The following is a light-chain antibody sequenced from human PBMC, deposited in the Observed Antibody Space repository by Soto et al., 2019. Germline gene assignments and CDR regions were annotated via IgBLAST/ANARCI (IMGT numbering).Light chain of an antibody. CDR3: QQSCSSPPT. V-gene: IGKV1-39*01. Sequence: IQLTQSPSSLSASVGDRVTINCRASQGISSYLAWYQQKPGKAPKFLIYAASTLQSGVPSRFSGSRSGPDFTLTISSMQPEDFATYYCQQSCSSPPTFGQGTKVDIK. CDR2: AAS. CDR1: QGISSY. J-gene: IGKJ1*01.